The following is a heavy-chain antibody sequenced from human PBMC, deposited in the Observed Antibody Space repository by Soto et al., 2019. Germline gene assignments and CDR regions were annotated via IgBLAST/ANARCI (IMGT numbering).Heavy chain of an antibody. Sequence: ASVKVSFKASGYTFTSHGVSWLRQAPGQGLEWLGWISTYSGIRNYARKFQDRVTMGSDTSTSTVYMELRSLTSNDTAMYYCARDPSTTRFDYWGQGTLVTVSS. CDR2: ISTYSGIR. D-gene: IGHD2-2*01. CDR3: ARDPSTTRFDY. J-gene: IGHJ4*02. CDR1: GYTFTSHG. V-gene: IGHV1-18*01.